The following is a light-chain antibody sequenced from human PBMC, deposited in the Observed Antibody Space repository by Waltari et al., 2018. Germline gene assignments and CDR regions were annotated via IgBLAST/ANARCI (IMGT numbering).Light chain of an antibody. CDR3: SSYAGSDNLRV. V-gene: IGLV2-8*01. CDR2: EVN. CDR1: RSDVAGYNY. J-gene: IGLJ1*01. Sequence: QSALTQPPSASGSPGQSATISCTGSRSDVAGYNYVPWFQQHPGKAPKLIIFEVNKRPSGFPDRCSGSKFGNTASLTVSGLRAEDEADYYCSSYAGSDNLRVFGTGTRITVL.